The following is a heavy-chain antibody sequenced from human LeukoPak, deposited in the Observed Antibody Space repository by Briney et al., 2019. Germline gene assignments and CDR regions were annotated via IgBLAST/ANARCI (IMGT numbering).Heavy chain of an antibody. CDR3: ARGPRIAVAGTGGWFDP. J-gene: IGHJ5*02. D-gene: IGHD6-19*01. CDR1: GGSFSGYY. CDR2: INHSGST. Sequence: SETLSLTCAVYGGSFSGYYWSWIRQPLGKGLEWIGEINHSGSTNYNPSLKSRVTISVDTSKNQFSLKLSSVTAADTAVYYCARGPRIAVAGTGGWFDPWGQGTLVTVSS. V-gene: IGHV4-34*01.